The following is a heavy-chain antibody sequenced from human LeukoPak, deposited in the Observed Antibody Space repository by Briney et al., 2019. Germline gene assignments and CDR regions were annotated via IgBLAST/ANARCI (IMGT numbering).Heavy chain of an antibody. Sequence: GGSLRLSCAASGFTSSSYEMNWVRQAPGKGLEWVSYISSSGSTIYYADSVKGRFTISRDNAKNSLYLQMNSLRAEDTAVYYWARHPRVVGSATRQYYFDYWGQGTLVTVSS. V-gene: IGHV3-48*03. CDR1: GFTSSSYE. CDR3: ARHPRVVGSATRQYYFDY. J-gene: IGHJ4*02. D-gene: IGHD2-2*01. CDR2: ISSSGSTI.